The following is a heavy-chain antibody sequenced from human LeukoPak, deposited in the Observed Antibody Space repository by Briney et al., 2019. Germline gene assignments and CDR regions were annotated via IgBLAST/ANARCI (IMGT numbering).Heavy chain of an antibody. CDR2: IIPIFGTA. V-gene: IGHV1-69*05. Sequence: SVKVSCKASGGTFISYAISWVRQAPGQGLEWMGRIIPIFGTANYAQKFQGRVTITTDESTSTAYMELSSLRSEDTAVYYCASYSGSGSFGYWGQGTLVTVSS. CDR3: ASYSGSGSFGY. D-gene: IGHD3-10*01. CDR1: GGTFISYA. J-gene: IGHJ4*02.